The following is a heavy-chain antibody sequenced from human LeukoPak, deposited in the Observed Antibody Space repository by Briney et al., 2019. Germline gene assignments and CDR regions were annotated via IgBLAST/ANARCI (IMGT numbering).Heavy chain of an antibody. V-gene: IGHV3-7*01. CDR1: GFDFRSYW. CDR3: ARHDDYWSGYTNAAGY. CDR2: IKQDGSEK. J-gene: IGHJ4*02. D-gene: IGHD3-3*01. Sequence: SGGSLRLSCAVSGFDFRSYWMSWVRQAPGKGLEWVANIKQDGSEKYYVDSVKGRFTISRDFAKNPLDLEMNSLRAEDTAVYYCARHDDYWSGYTNAAGYWGQGTLVIVSS.